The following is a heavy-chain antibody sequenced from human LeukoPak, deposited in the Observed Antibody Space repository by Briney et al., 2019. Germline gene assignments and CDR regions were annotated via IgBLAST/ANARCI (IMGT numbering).Heavy chain of an antibody. CDR1: GFTFSNAW. CDR2: IKREPDGGTT. D-gene: IGHD3-22*01. J-gene: IGHJ4*02. V-gene: IGHV3-15*01. CDR3: TTDPHYYDSSGYSLPPLS. Sequence: PGGSLRLSCAASGFTFSNAWMSWVRQAPGKWLEWVGRIKREPDGGTTDYAAPVKGRFTISRDDSKNTLYLQMNSLKTEDTAVYYCTTDPHYYDSSGYSLPPLSWGQGTLVTVSS.